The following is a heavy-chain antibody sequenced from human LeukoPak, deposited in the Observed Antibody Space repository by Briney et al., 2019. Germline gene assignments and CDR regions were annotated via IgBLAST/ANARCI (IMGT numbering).Heavy chain of an antibody. Sequence: GGSLRLSCAASGLTFSSYAMSWVRQAPGKGLEWVSGTSGSGRSIHYADSVKGRFTISRDNSKNTLYLQMNSLRADDTAVYYCAKDRVCSGGSCYFDYWGQGTLVTVSS. D-gene: IGHD2-15*01. CDR3: AKDRVCSGGSCYFDY. CDR2: TSGSGRSI. V-gene: IGHV3-23*01. J-gene: IGHJ4*02. CDR1: GLTFSSYA.